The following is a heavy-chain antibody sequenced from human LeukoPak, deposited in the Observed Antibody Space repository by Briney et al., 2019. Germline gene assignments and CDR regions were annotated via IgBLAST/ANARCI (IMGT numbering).Heavy chain of an antibody. D-gene: IGHD1/OR15-1a*01. Sequence: PGGSLRLSCAASGFTFDDYGMSWVRQAPGKGLEWVSGINWSGGWTGYADSLKGQFTISRDNAKNTLYLQMNSLRDEDTALYYCARDLTTSDNWGQGTLVTVSS. CDR1: GFTFDDYG. J-gene: IGHJ4*02. CDR2: INWSGGWT. CDR3: ARDLTTSDN. V-gene: IGHV3-20*04.